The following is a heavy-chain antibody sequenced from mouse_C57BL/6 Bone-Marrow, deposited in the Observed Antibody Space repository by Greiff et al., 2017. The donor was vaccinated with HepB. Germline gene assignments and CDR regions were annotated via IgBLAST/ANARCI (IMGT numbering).Heavy chain of an antibody. J-gene: IGHJ4*01. D-gene: IGHD2-4*01. CDR1: GYAFTNYL. CDR2: INPGSGGT. Sequence: QVQLKQSGAELVRPGTSVKVSCKASGYAFTNYLIAWVKQRPGQGLEWIGVINPGSGGTNYNEKFKGKATLTADKSSSTAYMQLSSLPSEDSAVYFCAREGLRHAMDDWGQGTSVTVSS. V-gene: IGHV1-54*01. CDR3: AREGLRHAMDD.